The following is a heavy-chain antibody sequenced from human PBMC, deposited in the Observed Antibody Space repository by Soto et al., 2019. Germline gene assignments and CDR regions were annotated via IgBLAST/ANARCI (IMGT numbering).Heavy chain of an antibody. V-gene: IGHV4-34*01. CDR3: ERDRARLKTTNWFDP. CDR2: INHSGST. CDR1: GGSFSGYY. J-gene: IGHJ5*02. D-gene: IGHD1-1*01. Sequence: QVQLQQWGAGLLKPSETLSLTCAVYGGSFSGYYWSWIRQPPGKGLEWIGEINHSGSTNYNPSLKSRVTISVDTSKNQFSLKLSSVTAADTAVYYCERDRARLKTTNWFDPWGQGTLVTVSS.